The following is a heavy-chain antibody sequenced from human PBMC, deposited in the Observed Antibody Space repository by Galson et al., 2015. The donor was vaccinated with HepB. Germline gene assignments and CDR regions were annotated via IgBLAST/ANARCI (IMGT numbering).Heavy chain of an antibody. V-gene: IGHV1-69*13. J-gene: IGHJ6*02. CDR1: GGTFSSYA. Sequence: SVKVSCKASGGTFSSYAISWVRQAPGQGLEWMGGIIPIFGTANYAQKFQGRVTITADESTSTAYMELSSLRSEDTAVYYCARESITIFGVVRPQGSRPMDVWGQGTTVTVSS. D-gene: IGHD3-3*01. CDR3: ARESITIFGVVRPQGSRPMDV. CDR2: IIPIFGTA.